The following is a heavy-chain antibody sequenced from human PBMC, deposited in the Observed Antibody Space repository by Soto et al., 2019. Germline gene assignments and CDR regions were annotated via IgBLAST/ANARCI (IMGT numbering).Heavy chain of an antibody. J-gene: IGHJ6*02. V-gene: IGHV4-4*02. CDR2: IYHSGST. CDR1: GGSISSSNW. D-gene: IGHD1-26*01. CDR3: AKVSGSYYYGMDV. Sequence: KPSETLSLTCAVSGGSISSSNWWSWVRQPPGKGLEWIGEIYHSGSTNYNPSLKSRVTISVDKSKNQFSPKLSSVTAADTAVYYCAKVSGSYYYGMDVWGQGTTVTVSS.